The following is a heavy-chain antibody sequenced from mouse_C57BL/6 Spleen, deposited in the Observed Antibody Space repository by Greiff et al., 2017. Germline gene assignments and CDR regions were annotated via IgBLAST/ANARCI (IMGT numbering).Heavy chain of an antibody. V-gene: IGHV1-53*01. Sequence: QVQLQQPGTELVKPGASVKLSCKASGYTFTSYWMHWVKQRPGQGLEWIGNINPSNGGTNYNEKFKSKATLTVDKASSTAYMQLSSLTSEDSAVYYCARSGWSLRGEYFDYWGQGTTLTVSS. CDR3: ARSGWSLRGEYFDY. CDR1: GYTFTSYW. CDR2: INPSNGGT. D-gene: IGHD2-3*01. J-gene: IGHJ2*01.